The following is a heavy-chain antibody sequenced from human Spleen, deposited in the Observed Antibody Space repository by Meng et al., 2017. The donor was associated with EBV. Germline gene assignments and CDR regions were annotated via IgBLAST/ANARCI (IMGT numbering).Heavy chain of an antibody. D-gene: IGHD6-25*01. CDR1: GGSISSRSYY. J-gene: IGHJ4*02. Sequence: QVRGQVPGPRLVKPSEDLSLTGTVSGGSISSRSYYWGWIRQPPGKGLEWIGSMYYSGSTSLQSRLTISVDASKNQFSLELSSVTAADTAVYYCARHGIVTSGAAIDYWGQGTLVTVSS. CDR2: MYYSGST. CDR3: ARHGIVTSGAAIDY. V-gene: IGHV4-39*01.